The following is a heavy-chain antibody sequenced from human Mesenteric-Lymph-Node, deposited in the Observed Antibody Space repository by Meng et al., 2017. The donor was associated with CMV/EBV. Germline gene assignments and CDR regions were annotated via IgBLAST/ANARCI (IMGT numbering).Heavy chain of an antibody. CDR3: ARAESPKYYDILTGWFDP. Sequence: SITSGGYYWSSIRQHPGKGLAWIGYIYYSGSTSYNPSLKSRVTISVDTSKNQFSLKLSSVTAADTAVYYCARAESPKYYDILTGWFDPWGQGTLVTAPQ. CDR1: SITSGGYY. D-gene: IGHD3-9*01. CDR2: IYYSGST. V-gene: IGHV4-31*02. J-gene: IGHJ5*02.